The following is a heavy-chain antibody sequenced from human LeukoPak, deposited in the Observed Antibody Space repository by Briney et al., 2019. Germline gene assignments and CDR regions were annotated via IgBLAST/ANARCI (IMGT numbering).Heavy chain of an antibody. CDR3: ARGYIDAFDI. Sequence: PGRSLRLSCAASGFTFSSYGMHWVRQAPGKGLEWVTVISYDGSNKYYADSVKGRFTISRDNSNNTLYLQMNSLRAEDTAVYYCARGYIDAFDIWGQGTMVTVSS. V-gene: IGHV3-30-3*01. D-gene: IGHD5-18*01. CDR1: GFTFSSYG. J-gene: IGHJ3*02. CDR2: ISYDGSNK.